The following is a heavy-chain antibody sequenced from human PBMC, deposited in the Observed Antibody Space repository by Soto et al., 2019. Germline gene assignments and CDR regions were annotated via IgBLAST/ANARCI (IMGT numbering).Heavy chain of an antibody. J-gene: IGHJ4*02. D-gene: IGHD3-22*01. CDR3: ASQHYYDCSGYYVVY. V-gene: IGHV4-61*08. CDR1: GGSISSGGYY. CDR2: LYNTGST. Sequence: SETLSLTCTVSGGSISSGGYYWSWIRQPPGKGLEWIGYLYNTGSTIYNPSLKSRVTISVDTSKNQFSLKMNSVTAADTAVYYCASQHYYDCSGYYVVYWGQGTLVTFSS.